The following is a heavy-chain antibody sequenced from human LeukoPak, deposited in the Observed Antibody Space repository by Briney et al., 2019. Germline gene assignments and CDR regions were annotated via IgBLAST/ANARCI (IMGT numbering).Heavy chain of an antibody. CDR2: IYYSGST. Sequence: SETLSLTCTVSGGSISSYYWSWIRQPPGKGLEWIGYIYYSGSTDYNPSLKSRVTMSVDTSKNQFSLKLTSVTAADTAVYYCARAPAGPPYYYMDVWGKGTTVTVSS. J-gene: IGHJ6*03. CDR3: ARAPAGPPYYYMDV. CDR1: GGSISSYY. V-gene: IGHV4-59*01.